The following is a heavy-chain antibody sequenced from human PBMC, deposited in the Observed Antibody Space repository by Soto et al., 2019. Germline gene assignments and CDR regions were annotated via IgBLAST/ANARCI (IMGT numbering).Heavy chain of an antibody. CDR1: GYPCTGYY. CDR3: AREEPTAANYYLNC. Sequence: GASVKVACRASGYPCTGYYIHWVRQAPYQGLEWIGSISPHSGGPDYARSFQGRVTMTSDRSMTKVYMEMSGLTSDATAVYYCAREEPTAANYYLNCRGRGTLVIVSS. CDR2: ISPHSGGP. D-gene: IGHD6-25*01. V-gene: IGHV1-2*02. J-gene: IGHJ4*02.